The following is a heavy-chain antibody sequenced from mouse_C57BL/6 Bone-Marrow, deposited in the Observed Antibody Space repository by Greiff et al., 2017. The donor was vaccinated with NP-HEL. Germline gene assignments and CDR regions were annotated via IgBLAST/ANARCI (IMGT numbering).Heavy chain of an antibody. D-gene: IGHD2-4*01. V-gene: IGHV1-81*01. CDR3: ARGYYDYAYYAMDY. CDR2: IYPRSGNT. Sequence: VKLVESGAELARPGASVKLSCKASGYTFTSYGISWVKQRTGQGLEWIGEIYPRSGNTYYNEKFKGKATLTADKSSSTAYMELRSLTSEDSAVYFCARGYYDYAYYAMDYWGQGTSVTVSS. J-gene: IGHJ4*01. CDR1: GYTFTSYG.